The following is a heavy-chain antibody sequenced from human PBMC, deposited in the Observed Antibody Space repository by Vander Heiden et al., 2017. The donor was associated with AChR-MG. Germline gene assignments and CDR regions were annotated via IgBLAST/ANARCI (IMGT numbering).Heavy chain of an antibody. Sequence: EVQLVEAAGGLVKPGGSLRPSCAASGPHFSSYSMSWVRQAPGKGLEWVSSISGSSIYIYYADSVKGRFTISRDNAKNSLYLQMNSLRAEDTAVYSCARDDSGDDWFTDWGQGTLVTVSS. J-gene: IGHJ5*02. CDR3: ARDDSGDDWFTD. CDR2: ISGSSIYI. V-gene: IGHV3-21*01. D-gene: IGHD4-17*01. CDR1: GPHFSSYS.